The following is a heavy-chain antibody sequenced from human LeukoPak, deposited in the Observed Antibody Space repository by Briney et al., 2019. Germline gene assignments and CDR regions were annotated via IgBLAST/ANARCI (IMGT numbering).Heavy chain of an antibody. CDR3: ARVRQGGYGGNDFHLDY. Sequence: SETLSLTCTVSGGSISSGNFYWSWIRQPPGKGLEWIGYIFYLGSTYYNLSLKSRFTMSVDTSKNQFSLILRSVTAADTAVYYCARVRQGGYGGNDFHLDYWGQGTLVTVSS. CDR1: GGSISSGNFY. J-gene: IGHJ4*02. V-gene: IGHV4-30-4*01. D-gene: IGHD5-12*01. CDR2: IFYLGST.